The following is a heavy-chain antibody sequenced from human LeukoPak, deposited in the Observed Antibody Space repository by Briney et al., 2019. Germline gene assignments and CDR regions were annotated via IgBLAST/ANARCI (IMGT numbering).Heavy chain of an antibody. V-gene: IGHV1-69*05. J-gene: IGHJ5*02. CDR3: ARVRGTGTTQNNWFDP. CDR1: GGTFSSYA. CDR2: IIPIFGTA. D-gene: IGHD1-7*01. Sequence: SVKVSCKASGGTFSSYAISWLRQAPGQGLEWMGGIIPIFGTANYAQKFQGRVTITTDESTSTAYMELSSLRSEDTAVYYCARVRGTGTTQNNWFDPWGQGTLVTVSS.